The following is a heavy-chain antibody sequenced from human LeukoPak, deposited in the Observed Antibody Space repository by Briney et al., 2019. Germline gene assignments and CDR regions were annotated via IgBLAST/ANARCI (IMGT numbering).Heavy chain of an antibody. CDR1: GYTFTGYY. CDR3: ARDRDYGSGILDY. Sequence: ASVKDSCKASGYTFTGYYMHWVRQAPGQGLEWMGWINPNSGGTNCAQKFQGRVTMTRDTSISTGYMELNRLRTDDTAVYYCARDRDYGSGILDYWGQGTLVTVSS. J-gene: IGHJ4*02. D-gene: IGHD3-10*01. CDR2: INPNSGGT. V-gene: IGHV1-2*02.